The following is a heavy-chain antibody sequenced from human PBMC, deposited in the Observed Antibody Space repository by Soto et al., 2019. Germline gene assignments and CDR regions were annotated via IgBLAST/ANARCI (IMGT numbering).Heavy chain of an antibody. J-gene: IGHJ6*02. Sequence: QVQLVQSGAEVKKPGSSVKVSCKTSGVSFNNNGIGWVRQAPGHGLEWMGGVSHPFRTSNYARKFQGRISITADASTRTVGMEMSSLTSEATAQFYCARVLYYGSGSYSPYGMDVGGQGITVSVSS. V-gene: IGHV1-69*01. CDR3: ARVLYYGSGSYSPYGMDV. D-gene: IGHD3-10*01. CDR2: VSHPFRTS. CDR1: GVSFNNNG.